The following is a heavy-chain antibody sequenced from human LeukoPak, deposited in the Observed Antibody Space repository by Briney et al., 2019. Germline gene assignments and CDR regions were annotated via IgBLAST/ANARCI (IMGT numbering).Heavy chain of an antibody. CDR3: AGGDGSFDY. J-gene: IGHJ4*02. D-gene: IGHD1-26*01. CDR1: GLTFSSYA. CDR2: ISYDGSNK. V-gene: IGHV3-30*04. Sequence: PGGSLRLSCAASGLTFSSYAMHWVRQAPGKGLEWVAVISYDGSNKYYADSVKGRFTISRDNSKNTLYLQMNSLRAEDTAVYYCAGGDGSFDYWGQGTLVTVSS.